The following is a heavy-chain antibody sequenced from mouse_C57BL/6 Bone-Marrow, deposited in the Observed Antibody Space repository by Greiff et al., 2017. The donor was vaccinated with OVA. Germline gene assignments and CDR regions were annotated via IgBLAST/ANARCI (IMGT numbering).Heavy chain of an antibody. CDR1: GYAFSSSW. CDR2: IYPGDGDT. Sequence: HVKLPPSGTELVKPGASVKISCKASGYAFSSSWMNWVKQRPGKGLEWIGRIYPGDGDTNYNGKFKGKATLTADKSSSTAYMQLSSLTSEDSAVYFCARAPWFAYWGQGTLVTVSA. CDR3: ARAPWFAY. J-gene: IGHJ3*01. V-gene: IGHV1-82*01.